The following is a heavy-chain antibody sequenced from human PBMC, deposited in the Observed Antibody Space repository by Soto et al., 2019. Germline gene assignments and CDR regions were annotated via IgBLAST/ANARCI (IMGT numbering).Heavy chain of an antibody. CDR3: ARRVTRPERFDY. CDR2: IYYSGNT. V-gene: IGHV4-39*01. J-gene: IGHJ4*02. D-gene: IGHD4-4*01. Sequence: PSETLSLTCIVSGGSISRTTDYWGWIRQPPGKGLEWIGNIYYSGNTYYSPSLQSRVTISVDTSKNQFSLKLTSATAADTAVYYCARRVTRPERFDYWGQGALVTVAS. CDR1: GGSISRTTDY.